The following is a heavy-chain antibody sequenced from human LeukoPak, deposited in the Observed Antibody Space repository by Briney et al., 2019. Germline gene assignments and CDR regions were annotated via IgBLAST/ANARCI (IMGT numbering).Heavy chain of an antibody. CDR1: GGTFSSYA. CDR2: IIPILGIA. J-gene: IGHJ4*02. CDR3: AREGVAGTGLDY. V-gene: IGHV1-69*04. Sequence: SVKVSCKASGGTFSSYAISWVRQAPGQGLEWMGRIIPILGIANYAQKFQGRVTITADKSTSTAYMELSSLRSEDTAVYYCAREGVAGTGLDYWGQGTLVTVSS. D-gene: IGHD6-13*01.